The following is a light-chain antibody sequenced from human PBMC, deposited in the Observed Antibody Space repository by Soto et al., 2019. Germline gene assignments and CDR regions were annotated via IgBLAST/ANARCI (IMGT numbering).Light chain of an antibody. CDR3: QSYDTSLGGSYV. V-gene: IGLV1-40*01. Sequence: QSALTQPPSVSGAPGQRVTISCTGSSSNIGTGYDVHWYQQLPGKVPKLRISGDINRPSGVPDRFSGSKSGTSASLAITGLQAEDEADYYCQSYDTSLGGSYVFGTGTKVTVL. J-gene: IGLJ1*01. CDR1: SSNIGTGYD. CDR2: GDI.